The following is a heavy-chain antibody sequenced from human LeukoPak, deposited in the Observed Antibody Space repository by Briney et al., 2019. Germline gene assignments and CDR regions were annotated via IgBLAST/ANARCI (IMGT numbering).Heavy chain of an antibody. CDR2: IIPIFGTA. V-gene: IGHV1-69*13. Sequence: ASVKVSCKASGGTFSSYAISWVRQAPGQGLEWMGGIIPIFGTANYAQKFQGRVTITADESTSTAYMELSSLRSEDTAVYYCARGSVVVAATLSDYYYYMDVWGKGTTVTVSS. CDR3: ARGSVVVAATLSDYYYYMDV. J-gene: IGHJ6*03. CDR1: GGTFSSYA. D-gene: IGHD2-15*01.